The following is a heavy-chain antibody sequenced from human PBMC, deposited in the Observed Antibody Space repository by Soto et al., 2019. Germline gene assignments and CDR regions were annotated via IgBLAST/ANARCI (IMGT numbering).Heavy chain of an antibody. Sequence: EVQLVESGGGLVQPGGSLKLSCAASGFTFSASAMHWVRQASGKGLEWVGRIRTTAHSYATEYAASVQGRFTISRDDSKSTAYLQLNSLKAEDTAVYYCIPADYGGSWGQGTLVTFSS. V-gene: IGHV3-73*02. D-gene: IGHD3-16*01. CDR3: IPADYGGS. CDR2: IRTTAHSYAT. CDR1: GFTFSASA. J-gene: IGHJ1*01.